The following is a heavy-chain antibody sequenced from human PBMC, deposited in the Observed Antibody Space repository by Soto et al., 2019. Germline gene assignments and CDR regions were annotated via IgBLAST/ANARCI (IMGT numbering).Heavy chain of an antibody. CDR1: SFTFSSYW. CDR2: IKQDGSEN. CDR3: ARDGPFISVAAPAFQYAMDV. Sequence: DVRLVESGGGLVQPGGSLRLSCAASSFTFSSYWLSWVRQAPGKGLEWVATIKQDGSENYYVDSVKGRITISRDNAKTSLYLQMSSLRADDTAVYYCARDGPFISVAAPAFQYAMDVWGQGTTVTVS. J-gene: IGHJ6*02. V-gene: IGHV3-7*03. D-gene: IGHD6-19*01.